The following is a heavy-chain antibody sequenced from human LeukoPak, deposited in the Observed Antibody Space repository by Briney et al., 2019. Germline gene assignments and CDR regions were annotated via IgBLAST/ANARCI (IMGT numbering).Heavy chain of an antibody. D-gene: IGHD2-2*01. CDR2: INPSGGST. J-gene: IGHJ4*02. V-gene: IGHV1-46*01. CDR1: GYTFTGYY. CDR3: ARLRIGPDES. Sequence: ASVKVSCKTSGYTFTGYYMHWVRQAPGQGPEWMGWINPSGGSTIYTQNFQGRVTMTSDTSTSTVYMELRSLRSEDTAVYYCARLRIGPDESWGPGTLVTVSS.